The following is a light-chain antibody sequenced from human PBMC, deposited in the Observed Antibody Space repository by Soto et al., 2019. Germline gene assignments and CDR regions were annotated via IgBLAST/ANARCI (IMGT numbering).Light chain of an antibody. CDR1: QSVLYSSNNKNY. CDR2: WAS. V-gene: IGKV4-1*01. J-gene: IGKJ1*01. CDR3: QQSYSYRT. Sequence: DIVMTQSPDSLAVSLGERATINCKSSQSVLYSSNNKNYLAWYQQKPGQPPKLLIYWASTRESGVPDRFSGRGSGTGFTLTISSLQPEDFATYYCQQSYSYRTFGQGTKVEIK.